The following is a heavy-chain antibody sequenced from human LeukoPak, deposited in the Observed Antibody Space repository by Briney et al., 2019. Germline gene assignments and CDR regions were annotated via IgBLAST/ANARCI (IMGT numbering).Heavy chain of an antibody. J-gene: IGHJ4*02. V-gene: IGHV1-2*02. CDR3: ARSRASVGTSTYSDY. Sequence: ASVKVSCKASGYTFTGYYMHWVRQAPGKGLEWMGWINPNSGGTNYAQKFQDRVTMTRDTSISTAYMELSRLTSDDTAVYYCARSRASVGTSTYSDYWGQGTLVTVSS. CDR2: INPNSGGT. CDR1: GYTFTGYY. D-gene: IGHD1-26*01.